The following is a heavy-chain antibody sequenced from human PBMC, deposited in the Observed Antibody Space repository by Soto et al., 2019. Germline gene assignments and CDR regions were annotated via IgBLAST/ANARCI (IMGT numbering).Heavy chain of an antibody. D-gene: IGHD2-2*01. CDR2: IYYSGNT. Sequence: ASETLSLTCTVSGGSISSGGYYWSWIRQHPGKGLEWIGYIYYSGNTYYNPSLKSRVTISVDTSKNQFSLKLSSVTAADTAVYYCARHRYCSSTTCYVRFFDYWGQGTLVTVSS. J-gene: IGHJ4*02. V-gene: IGHV4-31*03. CDR1: GGSISSGGYY. CDR3: ARHRYCSSTTCYVRFFDY.